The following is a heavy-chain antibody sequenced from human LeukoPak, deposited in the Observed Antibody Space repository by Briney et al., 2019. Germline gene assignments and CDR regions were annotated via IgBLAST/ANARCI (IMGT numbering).Heavy chain of an antibody. D-gene: IGHD4-17*01. CDR2: ICYSGST. J-gene: IGHJ4*02. CDR3: AGQGGTVTPPAY. Sequence: PSETLSLTCTVSGGSISSSSYYWGWIRQPPGKGLEWIGSICYSGSTYYNPSLKSRVTISVDTSKNQFSLKLSSVTAADTAVYYCAGQGGTVTPPAYWGQGTLVTVSS. V-gene: IGHV4-39*01. CDR1: GGSISSSSYY.